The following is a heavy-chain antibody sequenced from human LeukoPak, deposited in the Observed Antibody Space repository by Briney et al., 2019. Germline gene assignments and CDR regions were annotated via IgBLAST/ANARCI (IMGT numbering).Heavy chain of an antibody. V-gene: IGHV4-34*01. D-gene: IGHD6-13*01. CDR2: INHSGST. Sequence: PSETLSLTCAVYGGSFSGYYWSWIRQPPGKGLEWIGEINHSGSTNYNPSLKSRVTILVDTSKNQFSLKLSSVTAADTAVYYCARRGAAAGTFYWFDPWGQGTLVTVSS. CDR3: ARRGAAAGTFYWFDP. CDR1: GGSFSGYY. J-gene: IGHJ5*02.